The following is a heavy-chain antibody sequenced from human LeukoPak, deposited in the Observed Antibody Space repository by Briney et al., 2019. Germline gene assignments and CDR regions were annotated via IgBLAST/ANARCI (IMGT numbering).Heavy chain of an antibody. CDR2: IRDDGSNK. CDR1: GFTFSSYG. CDR3: AKGNRAAAGTYWFDP. J-gene: IGHJ5*02. D-gene: IGHD6-13*01. Sequence: PGGTLRLSCAASGFTFSSYGMSWVRQAPGKGLEWVSFIRDDGSNKYYAESVKGRFTISRDNSKNTLYLQMNSLRAEDTAVYYCAKGNRAAAGTYWFDPWGQGTLVTVSS. V-gene: IGHV3-30*02.